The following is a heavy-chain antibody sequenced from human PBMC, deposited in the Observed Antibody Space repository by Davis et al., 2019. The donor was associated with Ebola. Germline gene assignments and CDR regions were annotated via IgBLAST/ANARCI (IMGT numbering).Heavy chain of an antibody. CDR2: MNPNSGNT. CDR1: GYTFTSYD. J-gene: IGHJ5*02. V-gene: IGHV1-8*03. CDR3: ARVLSWGAVTTS. Sequence: AASVKVSCKASGYTFTSYDINWVRQATGQGLEWMGWMNPNSGNTGYAQKFQGRVTITRDTSASTAYMELSSLRSEDTAVYYCARVLSWGAVTTSWGQGTLVTVSS. D-gene: IGHD4-17*01.